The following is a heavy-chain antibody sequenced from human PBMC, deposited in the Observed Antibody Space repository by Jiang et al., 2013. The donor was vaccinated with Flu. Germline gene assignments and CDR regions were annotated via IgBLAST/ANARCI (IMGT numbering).Heavy chain of an antibody. V-gene: IGHV4-30-4*01. Sequence: IGRIYTSGSTYYNPSLKSRVTISVDTSKNQFSLKLSSVTAADTAVYYCARMGFYDSSGYFGYWGQGTLVTVSS. CDR2: IYTSGST. D-gene: IGHD3-22*01. CDR3: ARMGFYDSSGYFGY. J-gene: IGHJ4*02.